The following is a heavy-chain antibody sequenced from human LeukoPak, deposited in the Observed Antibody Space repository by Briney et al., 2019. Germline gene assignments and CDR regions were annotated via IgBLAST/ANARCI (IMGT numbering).Heavy chain of an antibody. Sequence: ASVKVSCKASGYTFTGYYMHWLRQAPGQGLEWMGWINPNSGGTNYAQKFQGRVTMTRDTSISTAYMELSRLRSDDTAVYYCASNKAGGSGSYSAYLYWGQGTLVTVPS. CDR1: GYTFTGYY. CDR2: INPNSGGT. V-gene: IGHV1-2*02. J-gene: IGHJ4*02. CDR3: ASNKAGGSGSYSAYLY. D-gene: IGHD3-10*01.